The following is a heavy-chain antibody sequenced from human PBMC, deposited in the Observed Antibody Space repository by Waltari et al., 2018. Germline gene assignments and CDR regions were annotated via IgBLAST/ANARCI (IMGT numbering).Heavy chain of an antibody. J-gene: IGHJ4*02. Sequence: EVQLVESGGALVQPGGSLRLSCATSGFTFSSYWMHWVRQAPGGGLSWVSKSEMDESRTTDADSVKGRFTSSRDNAKNTVYLQMNSLKDEETAVYYCVRDEPGDGLDYWGQGTRVTVSS. CDR2: SEMDESRT. CDR1: GFTFSSYW. V-gene: IGHV3-74*03. CDR3: VRDEPGDGLDY. D-gene: IGHD7-27*01.